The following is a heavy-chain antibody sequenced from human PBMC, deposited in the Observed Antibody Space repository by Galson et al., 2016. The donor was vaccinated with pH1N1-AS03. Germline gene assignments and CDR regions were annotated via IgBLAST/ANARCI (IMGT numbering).Heavy chain of an antibody. CDR1: GYPFTSYN. J-gene: IGHJ4*02. CDR2: VYPDTGGT. D-gene: IGHD2-2*01. V-gene: IGHV1-2*02. CDR3: ARDNEPSAMFDY. Sequence: SVKVSCKASGYPFTSYNIHWFRQAPGQGLEWMGWVYPDTGGTNYAQKFQDRVTLTRDTSISTAYMELIRLTSDDTAVYFCARDNEPSAMFDYWGQGTLVTVSS.